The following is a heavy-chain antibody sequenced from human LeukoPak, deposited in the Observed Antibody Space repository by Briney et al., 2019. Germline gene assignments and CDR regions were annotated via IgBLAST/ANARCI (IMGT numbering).Heavy chain of an antibody. CDR2: VSPVSGRT. V-gene: IGHV1-69*05. CDR1: GYTFTNYG. J-gene: IGHJ5*02. Sequence: SVKVSCKASGYTFTNYGISWVRQAPGQGLEWVGWVSPVSGRTNYAQKFQGRVTITTDESTSTAYMELSSLRSEDTAVYYCAETRTDGSGSYYHNWFDPWGQGTLVTVSS. CDR3: AETRTDGSGSYYHNWFDP. D-gene: IGHD3-10*01.